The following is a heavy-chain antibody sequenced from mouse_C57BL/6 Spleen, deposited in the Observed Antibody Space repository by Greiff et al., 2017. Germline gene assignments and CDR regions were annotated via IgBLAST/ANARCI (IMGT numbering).Heavy chain of an antibody. V-gene: IGHV3-8*01. Sequence: VQLQQSGPGLAKPSQTLSLTCSVTGYSITSDYWNWIRKFPGNKLEYMGYISSSGSTYYNPAPKSRISITRDTSKIQVYLQLNSVTTEDTSTYDCAIGDYYYDWYCDVWGTGTTVTVSS. CDR2: ISSSGST. CDR1: GYSITSDY. J-gene: IGHJ1*03. CDR3: AIGDYYYDWYCDV. D-gene: IGHD2-4*01.